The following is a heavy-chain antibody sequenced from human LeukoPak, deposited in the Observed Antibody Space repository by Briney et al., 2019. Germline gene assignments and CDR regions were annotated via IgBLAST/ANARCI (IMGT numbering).Heavy chain of an antibody. V-gene: IGHV3-9*03. CDR3: AEEAGGEWLGAYWYFDL. J-gene: IGHJ2*01. Sequence: PGGSLRLSCAASGFTFDDYDMDWDRHAPGKGLEWVSGISWNSGSIGYADSVKGRFTISRDNANNYLYLQMHRSRAADMAVCDCAEEAGGEWLGAYWYFDLWGRGTLVTVSS. CDR2: ISWNSGSI. CDR1: GFTFDDYD. D-gene: IGHD6-19*01.